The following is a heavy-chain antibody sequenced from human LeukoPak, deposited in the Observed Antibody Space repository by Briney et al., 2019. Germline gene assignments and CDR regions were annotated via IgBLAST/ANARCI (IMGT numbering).Heavy chain of an antibody. V-gene: IGHV1-8*03. D-gene: IGHD3-3*01. Sequence: ASVKVSCKASGYTFTSYDINWVRQATGQGLEWMGWMNPNSGNTGYAQKFQGRVTITRNTSISTAYMELSSLRSEDTAVYYSARVPPRKYDFWSGYISYYFDYWGQGTLVTVSS. CDR1: GYTFTSYD. CDR3: ARVPPRKYDFWSGYISYYFDY. CDR2: MNPNSGNT. J-gene: IGHJ4*02.